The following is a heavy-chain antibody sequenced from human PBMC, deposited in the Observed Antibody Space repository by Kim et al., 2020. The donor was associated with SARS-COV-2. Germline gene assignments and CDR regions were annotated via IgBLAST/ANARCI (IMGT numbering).Heavy chain of an antibody. CDR3: ARVGLQGYCSSTSCHTIDAKTAGYYYYGMDV. J-gene: IGHJ6*02. V-gene: IGHV4-59*13. CDR1: GGSISSYY. D-gene: IGHD2-2*01. Sequence: SETLSLTCTVSGGSISSYYWSWIRQPPGKGLEWIGYIYFSGSTNYNPSLKSRVTISVDTSKNQFSLKLSSVTAADTAVYYCARVGLQGYCSSTSCHTIDAKTAGYYYYGMDVWGQGTTVTVSS. CDR2: IYFSGST.